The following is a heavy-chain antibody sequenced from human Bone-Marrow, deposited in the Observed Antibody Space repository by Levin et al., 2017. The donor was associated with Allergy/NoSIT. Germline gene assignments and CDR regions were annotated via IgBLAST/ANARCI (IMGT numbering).Heavy chain of an antibody. V-gene: IGHV4-39*01. D-gene: IGHD4-23*01. CDR2: IYYSGNT. CDR1: GVPISSFSSY. CDR3: ASGVVTRGAFDV. Sequence: PSETLSLTCTVSGVPISSFSSYWGWIRQPPGMGLEWIGNIYYSGNTYYNPSLKSRATISVDTSKSQFPLKLRSVTAADRAVYYCASGVVTRGAFDVWGQGTVVTVSS. J-gene: IGHJ3*01.